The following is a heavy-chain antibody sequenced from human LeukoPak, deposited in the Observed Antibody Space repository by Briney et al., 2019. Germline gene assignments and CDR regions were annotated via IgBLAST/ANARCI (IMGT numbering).Heavy chain of an antibody. CDR3: ARDERYFDWDAFDI. Sequence: ASVKVSCKASGYTFIGYYIHWVRQAPGQGLEYMGWMNPNSGGTNYAQKFQGRVTMTRDTSISTAYMELSRLRSDDTAVYYCARDERYFDWDAFDIWGQGTMVTVSS. D-gene: IGHD3-9*01. CDR1: GYTFIGYY. CDR2: MNPNSGGT. V-gene: IGHV1-2*02. J-gene: IGHJ3*02.